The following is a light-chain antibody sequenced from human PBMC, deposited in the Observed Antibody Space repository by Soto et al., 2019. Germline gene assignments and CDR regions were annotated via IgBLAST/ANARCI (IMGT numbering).Light chain of an antibody. CDR3: QQVNTYPLT. CDR2: AAS. Sequence: DIQLTQSPSFLSASVGDRVIITCRASQGISSYLAWYQQKPGKAPNLLIYAASTLQSGVPSRFSGSGSGTEFTLTISSLQPEDFATYYCQQVNTYPLTFGPGTKVDTK. CDR1: QGISSY. V-gene: IGKV1-9*01. J-gene: IGKJ3*01.